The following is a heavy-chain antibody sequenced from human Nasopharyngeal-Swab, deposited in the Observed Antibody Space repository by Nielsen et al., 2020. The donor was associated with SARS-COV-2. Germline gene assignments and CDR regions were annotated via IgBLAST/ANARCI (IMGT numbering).Heavy chain of an antibody. D-gene: IGHD5-18*01. CDR1: GFTFNNYA. CDR3: AKEGHSYGSDVIDY. J-gene: IGHJ4*02. V-gene: IGHV3-23*01. Sequence: GGSLRLSCAASGFTFNNYAMSWVRQAPEKGLEWVSTISGGAYSTYYADSVKGRFTISRDNSENTLFLQINSLRADDTAVYYCAKEGHSYGSDVIDYWGQGTLVTVSS. CDR2: ISGGAYST.